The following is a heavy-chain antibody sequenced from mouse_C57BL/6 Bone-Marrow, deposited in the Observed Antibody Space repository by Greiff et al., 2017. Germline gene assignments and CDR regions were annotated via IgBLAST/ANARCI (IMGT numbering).Heavy chain of an antibody. Sequence: EVMLVESGAELVRPGASVKLSCTASGFNIKDDYMHWVKQRPEQGLEWIGWIDPENGDTEYASKFQGKATITADTSSNTAYLQLSSLTSEDTAVYYCTTLLYSSLDYWGQGTTLTVSS. CDR3: TTLLYSSLDY. J-gene: IGHJ2*01. D-gene: IGHD2-12*01. CDR2: IDPENGDT. CDR1: GFNIKDDY. V-gene: IGHV14-4*01.